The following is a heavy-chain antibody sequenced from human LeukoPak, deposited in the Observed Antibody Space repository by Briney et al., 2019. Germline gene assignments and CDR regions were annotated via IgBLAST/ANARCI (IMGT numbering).Heavy chain of an antibody. V-gene: IGHV2-5*02. CDR3: AHSPEGYGYYDSMAYNWFDP. D-gene: IGHD3-22*01. CDR1: GFSLSTSGVG. CDR2: IYWDDDK. J-gene: IGHJ5*02. Sequence: SGPTLVNPTQTLTLTRTFSGFSLSTSGVGVGWIRQPPGKALEWLALIYWDDDKRYSPSLKSRLTITKDTSKNQVVLTMTNMDPVDTATYYCAHSPEGYGYYDSMAYNWFDPWGQGTLVTVSS.